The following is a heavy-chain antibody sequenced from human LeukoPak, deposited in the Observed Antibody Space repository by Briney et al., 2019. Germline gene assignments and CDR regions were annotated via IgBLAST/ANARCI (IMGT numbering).Heavy chain of an antibody. J-gene: IGHJ4*02. CDR3: ARDLITNLGDHYYGSGRSDY. V-gene: IGHV1-3*01. Sequence: ASVKVSCKASGYTFTSYAMHWVRQAPGQRLEWMGWINAGNGNTKYSQEFQGRVTITRDTSASTAYMELSSLRSDDTAVYYCARDLITNLGDHYYGSGRSDYWGQGTLVTVSS. CDR1: GYTFTSYA. D-gene: IGHD3-10*01. CDR2: INAGNGNT.